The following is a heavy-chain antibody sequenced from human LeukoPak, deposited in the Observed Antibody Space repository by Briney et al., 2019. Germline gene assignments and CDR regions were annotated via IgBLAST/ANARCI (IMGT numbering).Heavy chain of an antibody. J-gene: IGHJ4*02. CDR3: AKQGVCSGGSCYYLFDY. CDR2: ISSSSSYI. CDR1: GFTFSSYS. D-gene: IGHD2-15*01. V-gene: IGHV3-21*01. Sequence: PGGSLRLSCAASGFTFSSYSMNWVRQAPGKGLEWVSSISSSSSYIYYADSVKGRFTISRDNAKNSLYLQMNSLRAEDTAVYYCAKQGVCSGGSCYYLFDYWGQGTLVTVSS.